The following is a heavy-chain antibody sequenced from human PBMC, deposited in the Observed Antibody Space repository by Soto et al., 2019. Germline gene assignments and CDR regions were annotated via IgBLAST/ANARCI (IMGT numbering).Heavy chain of an antibody. J-gene: IGHJ6*02. CDR1: GYSFTSYW. CDR3: ARQPDADHQKTATPYYYYGMDV. V-gene: IGHV5-51*01. CDR2: IYPGDSDT. Sequence: GESLKISCKGSGYSFTSYWIGWVRQMPGKGLEWMGIIYPGDSDTRYSPSFQGQVTISADKSISTAYLQWSSLKASDTAMYYCARQPDADHQKTATPYYYYGMDVWGQGTTVTVSS. D-gene: IGHD2-2*01.